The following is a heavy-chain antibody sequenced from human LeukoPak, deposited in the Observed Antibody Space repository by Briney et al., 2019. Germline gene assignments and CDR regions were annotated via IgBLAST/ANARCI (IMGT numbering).Heavy chain of an antibody. D-gene: IGHD2-2*01. J-gene: IGHJ6*02. CDR3: ARGRFCSSSTCSWPTYYYYYGMDV. Sequence: QPSETLSLTCTVSGGSIDSRSYYWDWIRQAPGKGLEWVAVISYDGKNEYYADSVKGRFTISRDDSENTLYLQMHSLTAEDTAMYYCARGRFCSSSTCSWPTYYYYYGMDVWGQGTTVTVSS. V-gene: IGHV3-30*03. CDR2: ISYDGKNE. CDR1: GGSIDSRSYY.